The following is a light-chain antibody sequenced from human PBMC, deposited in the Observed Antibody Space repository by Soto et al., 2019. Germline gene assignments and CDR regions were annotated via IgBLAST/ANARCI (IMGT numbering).Light chain of an antibody. CDR1: SSNIGSNS. CDR2: STN. CDR3: AAWDDSLNGEVV. Sequence: QAVVTQPPSASGTPGQRVTISCSGSSSNIGSNSVNWYQQLPGTAPKLLIYSTNQRPSGVPDRFSGSKSDTSASLAISGLHSEDEADYYCAAWDDSLNGEVVFGGGTKLTVL. V-gene: IGLV1-44*01. J-gene: IGLJ2*01.